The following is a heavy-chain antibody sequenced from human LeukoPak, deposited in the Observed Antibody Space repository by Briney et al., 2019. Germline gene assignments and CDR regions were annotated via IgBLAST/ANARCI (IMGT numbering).Heavy chain of an antibody. CDR3: AKDFGTGSGTYYYFDY. J-gene: IGHJ4*02. V-gene: IGHV3-23*01. CDR1: GCTFSNYA. D-gene: IGHD1-26*01. CDR2: ICGSGDRI. Sequence: PGGSLRLSCAASGCTFSNYAMSWVRQGPGKGLEWVSGICGSGDRIFYADSVKGRFTISRDNSKNTLYLQMNSLRAEDTAVYYCAKDFGTGSGTYYYFDYWGQGTLVTVSS.